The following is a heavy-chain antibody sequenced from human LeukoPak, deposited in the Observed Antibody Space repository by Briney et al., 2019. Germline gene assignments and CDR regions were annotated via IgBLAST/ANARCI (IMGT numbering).Heavy chain of an antibody. V-gene: IGHV3-11*04. CDR1: GFTFSNAW. J-gene: IGHJ4*02. CDR3: ARVRATFSPHFDN. D-gene: IGHD5-12*01. Sequence: KPGGSLRLSCAASGFTFSNAWMSWVRQAPGKGLEWVSYISSSGTTLYYADSVKGRFTTSRDNAKNTLYLQMNSLRAEDTAVYYCARVRATFSPHFDNWGQGTLVTVSS. CDR2: ISSSGTTL.